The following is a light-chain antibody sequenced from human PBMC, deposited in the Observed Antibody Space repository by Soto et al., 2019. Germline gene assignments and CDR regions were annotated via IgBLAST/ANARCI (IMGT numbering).Light chain of an antibody. V-gene: IGKV3-15*01. CDR3: QQYNEWPRT. CDR1: QSVRSN. Sequence: EIVLTQSPATLSVSPGERATLSCRASQSVRSNLAWYQQKPGQAPRLLIYGASTGATGIPARFTGSGYGTDFTLTISGLQSEDLGVYYCQQYNEWPRTFGHGTKVEIK. J-gene: IGKJ1*01. CDR2: GAS.